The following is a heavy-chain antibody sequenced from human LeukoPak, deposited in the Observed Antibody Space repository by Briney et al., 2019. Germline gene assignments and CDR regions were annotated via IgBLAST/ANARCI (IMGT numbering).Heavy chain of an antibody. CDR1: GFTFSDYY. CDR3: ARYYDFWSVYFPRYYYMDV. J-gene: IGHJ6*03. V-gene: IGHV3-11*04. D-gene: IGHD3-3*01. Sequence: GGSLRLSCAASGFTFSDYYMSWIRQAPGKGLEWVSYISSSGSTIYYADSVKGRFTISRDNAKNSLYLQMNSLRAEDTAVYYCARYYDFWSVYFPRYYYMDVWGKGTTVTVSS. CDR2: ISSSGSTI.